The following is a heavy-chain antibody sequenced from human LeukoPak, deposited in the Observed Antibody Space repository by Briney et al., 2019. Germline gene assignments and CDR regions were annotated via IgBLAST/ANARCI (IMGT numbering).Heavy chain of an antibody. D-gene: IGHD3-10*01. CDR3: ARHYYGSGSYYGY. Sequence: PGGSLRLSCAASGFTVSSNYMSWVRQAPGKGLEWIGEINHSGSTNYNPSLKSRVTISVDTSKNQFSLKLSSVTAADTAVYYCARHYYGSGSYYGYWGQGTLVTVSS. J-gene: IGHJ4*02. CDR1: GFTVSSNY. V-gene: IGHV4-34*01. CDR2: INHSGST.